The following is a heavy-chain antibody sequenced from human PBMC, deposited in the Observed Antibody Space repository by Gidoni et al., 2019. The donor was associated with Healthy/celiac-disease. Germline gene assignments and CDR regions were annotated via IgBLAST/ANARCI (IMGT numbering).Heavy chain of an antibody. J-gene: IGHJ4*02. Sequence: EVQLVESAGGLVQPGGSLTLSCAASGFTVSSNYMSWVRQAPGKGLEWVSVMSSGGSTYYADSVKGRCTISRHNSKNTLYLQMNSLRAEDTAVYYCAREIRLGELSPIRYFDYWGQGTLVTVSS. CDR3: AREIRLGELSPIRYFDY. D-gene: IGHD3-16*02. CDR2: MSSGGST. V-gene: IGHV3-53*04. CDR1: GFTVSSNY.